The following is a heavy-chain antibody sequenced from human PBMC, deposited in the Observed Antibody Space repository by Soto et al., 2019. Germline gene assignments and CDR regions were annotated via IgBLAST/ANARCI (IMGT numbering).Heavy chain of an antibody. CDR1: GFTFSTYG. CDR3: AKDRDTARYNWNPDY. Sequence: QEQLVESGGGVVQPGRSLRLSCEVSGFTFSTYGMHWVRQAPGKGLEWVAVISFDGSDKHYIDSLKGRFTISRDNSKNTLYLQMISLRPEDTAVYYCAKDRDTARYNWNPDYWGQGALVTVSS. J-gene: IGHJ4*02. D-gene: IGHD1-1*01. CDR2: ISFDGSDK. V-gene: IGHV3-30*18.